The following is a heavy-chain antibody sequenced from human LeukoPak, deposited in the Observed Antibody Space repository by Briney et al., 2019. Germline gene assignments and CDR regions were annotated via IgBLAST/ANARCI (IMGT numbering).Heavy chain of an antibody. CDR3: AKSLAFDSSGPLTA. CDR1: GYTFTGYY. CDR2: INPNSGGT. J-gene: IGHJ5*02. Sequence: ASVKVSCKASGYTFTGYYMHWVRQAPGQGLEWMGWINPNSGGTNYAQKFQGRVTMTRDTSISTAYMELSRLRSDDTAVYYCAKSLAFDSSGPLTAWGQGTLVTVSA. D-gene: IGHD3-22*01. V-gene: IGHV1-2*02.